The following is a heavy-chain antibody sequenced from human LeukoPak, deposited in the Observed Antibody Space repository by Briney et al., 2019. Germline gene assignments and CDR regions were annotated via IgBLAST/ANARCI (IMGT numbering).Heavy chain of an antibody. J-gene: IGHJ4*02. CDR3: ARGSFDFWSGYYSNFDY. CDR2: INPDGSEK. D-gene: IGHD3-3*01. V-gene: IGHV3-7*04. Sequence: GGSLRLSCTASGFSFSSNWMTWVRQAPGKGLEWVGNINPDGSEKFYVDSVRGRFTISRDNARSSVYLQMTSLRADDTAVYYCARGSFDFWSGYYSNFDYWGQGSLVTVSS. CDR1: GFSFSSNW.